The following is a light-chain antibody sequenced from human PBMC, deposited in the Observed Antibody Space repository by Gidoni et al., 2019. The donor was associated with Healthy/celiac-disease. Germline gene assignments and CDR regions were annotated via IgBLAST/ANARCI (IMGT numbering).Light chain of an antibody. J-gene: IGKJ1*01. CDR1: QSVSSN. Sequence: EIVLTHSPATLSVSPGERATLSCRASQSVSSNLAWYQQNPGQAPRPLIYGASTRATGSPARFSGSGSGTEFTLTISSLQSEDFAVYYCQQYNNWPPWTFGQGTKVEIK. CDR3: QQYNNWPPWT. CDR2: GAS. V-gene: IGKV3-15*01.